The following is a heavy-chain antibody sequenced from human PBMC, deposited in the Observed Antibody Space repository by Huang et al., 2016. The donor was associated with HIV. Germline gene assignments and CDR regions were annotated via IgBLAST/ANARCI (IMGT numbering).Heavy chain of an antibody. CDR3: ARDFGDTGIAFKAFDL. J-gene: IGHJ3*01. D-gene: IGHD5-18*01. Sequence: EVQLVESGGGLVKPGGSLRLSCAASGFAFNTYIRNWVRQAPGKGLEWGSFITGSSTYVYYADSVEGRVTISRDNAKNLLYLQMNSLRAEDTAIFYCARDFGDTGIAFKAFDLWGQGTMVTVSP. CDR2: ITGSSTYV. V-gene: IGHV3-21*05. CDR1: GFAFNTYI.